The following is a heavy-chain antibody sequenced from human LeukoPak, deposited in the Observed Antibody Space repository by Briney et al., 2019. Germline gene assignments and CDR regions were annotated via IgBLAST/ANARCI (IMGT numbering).Heavy chain of an antibody. CDR3: ARGRRSNSSMTNWFTP. CDR2: INHSGST. CDR1: GASASSQY. Sequence: SETLSLIYAVYGASASSQYWSWTRQPPGKGLEWIGEINHSGSTNYNPSLKSRVTISVDTSKNQFSLKLSSVTAADTAVYYCARGRRSNSSMTNWFTPWSQGTLVTVSS. V-gene: IGHV4-34*01. J-gene: IGHJ5*02. D-gene: IGHD6-6*01.